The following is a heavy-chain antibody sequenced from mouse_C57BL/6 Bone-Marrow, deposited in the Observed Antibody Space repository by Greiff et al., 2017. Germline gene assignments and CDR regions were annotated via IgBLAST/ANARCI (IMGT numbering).Heavy chain of an antibody. V-gene: IGHV1-82*01. CDR1: GYAFSSSW. Sequence: QVQLQQSGPELVKPGASVKISCKASGYAFSSSWMNWVKQRPGKGLEWIGRIYPGDGDTNYNGKFTGKATLTADKSSRTAYMQLSSLTSEDSAVYCCARGGYDAWLAYWGQGTLVTVSA. CDR3: ARGGYDAWLAY. CDR2: IYPGDGDT. D-gene: IGHD2-2*01. J-gene: IGHJ3*01.